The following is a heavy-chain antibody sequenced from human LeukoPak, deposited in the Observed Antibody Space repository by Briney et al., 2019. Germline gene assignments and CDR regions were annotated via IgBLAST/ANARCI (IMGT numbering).Heavy chain of an antibody. J-gene: IGHJ4*02. CDR2: IYPGDSDT. V-gene: IGHV5-51*01. CDR3: ATEGIAVAGYFDY. Sequence: GESLKISCKASGYSFTNYWIGWVRQMPGKGLEWMGIIYPGDSDTRYSPSSQGQVTISADKSINTAYLQWSSLKASDTAMYYCATEGIAVAGYFDYWGQGTLVTVSS. CDR1: GYSFTNYW. D-gene: IGHD6-19*01.